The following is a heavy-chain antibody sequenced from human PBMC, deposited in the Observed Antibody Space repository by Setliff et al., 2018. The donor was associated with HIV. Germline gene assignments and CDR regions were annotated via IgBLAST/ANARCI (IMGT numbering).Heavy chain of an antibody. CDR1: GYTFTRWW. Sequence: PGESLKISCKASGYTFTRWWIGWVRQTPGQGLEWLGIVYPGDSNTRVSPSFQGQVTISADKSIDTAYLHWSSLKASDSGMYYCVRHLSYSSQFSALGYWGLGTLVTVSS. V-gene: IGHV5-51*01. CDR3: VRHLSYSSQFSALGY. CDR2: VYPGDSNT. J-gene: IGHJ1*01. D-gene: IGHD3-22*01.